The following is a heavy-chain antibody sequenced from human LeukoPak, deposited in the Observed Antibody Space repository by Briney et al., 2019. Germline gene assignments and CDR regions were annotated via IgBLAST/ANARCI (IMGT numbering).Heavy chain of an antibody. V-gene: IGHV4-4*07. J-gene: IGHJ4*02. CDR2: IYSSGST. CDR3: ARYPNQIRGYFDY. CDR1: GNSCGDYY. Sequence: SETLSLTGTGSGNSCGDYYWSWIRQPAGKGLEGIGRIYSSGSTNYNPYLKRRVTISVDPSKNQSSMKLSSVTAADTAVYYCARYPNQIRGYFDYWGQGTLVTVYS. D-gene: IGHD3-16*01.